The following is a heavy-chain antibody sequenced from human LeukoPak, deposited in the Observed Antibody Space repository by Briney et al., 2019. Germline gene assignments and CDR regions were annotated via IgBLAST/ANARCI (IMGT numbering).Heavy chain of an antibody. CDR3: AKDQFRDGVVDY. J-gene: IGHJ4*02. CDR2: IRYDGSNK. Sequence: AGGSLRLSCAASGFTFSSYGMHWVRQAPGKGLEWVAFIRYDGSNKYYADSVKGRFTISRDNSKNTLYPQMNSLRAEDTAVYYCAKDQFRDGVVDYWGQGTLVTVSS. D-gene: IGHD2-8*01. V-gene: IGHV3-30*02. CDR1: GFTFSSYG.